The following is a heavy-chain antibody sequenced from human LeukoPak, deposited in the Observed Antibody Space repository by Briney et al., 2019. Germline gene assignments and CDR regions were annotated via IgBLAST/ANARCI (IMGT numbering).Heavy chain of an antibody. Sequence: SETLSLTCAVYDGSFSGYYWSWIRQPPGKGLEWIGEINHSGSTNYNPSLKSRVTISVDTSKNQFSLKLSSVTAADTAVYYCARPTGIAAAGEGLLDTDYWGQGTLVTVSS. CDR3: ARPTGIAAAGEGLLDTDY. V-gene: IGHV4-34*01. CDR2: INHSGST. CDR1: DGSFSGYY. D-gene: IGHD6-13*01. J-gene: IGHJ4*02.